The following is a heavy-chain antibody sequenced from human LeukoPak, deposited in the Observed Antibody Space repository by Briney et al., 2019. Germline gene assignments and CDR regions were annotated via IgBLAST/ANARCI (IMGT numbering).Heavy chain of an antibody. CDR3: ARDHLSSGSSPDYYYYYYMDV. CDR2: ISGSDGST. Sequence: GGSLRLSCAASGFMFSTYSMNWVRQAPGKGLEWVSGISGSDGSTNYADSVKGRFTISRENSKNTLYLQMNSLRAEDTAVYYCARDHLSSGSSPDYYYYYYMDVWGKGTTVTISS. J-gene: IGHJ6*03. D-gene: IGHD6-19*01. V-gene: IGHV3-23*01. CDR1: GFMFSTYS.